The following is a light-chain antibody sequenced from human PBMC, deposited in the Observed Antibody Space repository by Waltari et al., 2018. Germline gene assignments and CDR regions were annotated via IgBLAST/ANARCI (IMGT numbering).Light chain of an antibody. CDR2: NVN. J-gene: IGLJ2*01. V-gene: IGLV2-14*03. CDR1: SSDVGAYPY. CDR3: ASYTKTSTLI. Sequence: QSALTQPASVSGSPGQSITVSCTGTSSDVGAYPYVPWYQQHPGKAPRLIIYNVNSRPSGVSRRFSGSKSDNTASLTISGLQAEDEADYYCASYTKTSTLIFGGGTRLTVL.